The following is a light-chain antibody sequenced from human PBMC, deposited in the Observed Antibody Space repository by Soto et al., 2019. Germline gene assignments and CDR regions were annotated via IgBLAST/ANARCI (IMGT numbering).Light chain of an antibody. CDR3: QQRGYPFT. CDR1: ENVRTY. J-gene: IGKJ3*01. V-gene: IGKV3-11*01. Sequence: EIVLTQSPATLSLSPGERATLSCRASENVRTYLAWYQQKPGQAPRLLIFDASNRATCIPARFTGSGSGTDFTLTISSLEPEDFAVYYCQQRGYPFTFGPGTKVDIK. CDR2: DAS.